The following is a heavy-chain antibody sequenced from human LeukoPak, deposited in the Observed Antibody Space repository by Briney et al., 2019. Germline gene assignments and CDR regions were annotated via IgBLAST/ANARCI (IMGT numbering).Heavy chain of an antibody. V-gene: IGHV3-20*04. CDR1: GFTFDDYG. J-gene: IGHJ1*01. CDR3: AREDGFCSGGSCYQH. Sequence: GGSLRLSCAASGFTFDDYGMSWVRQAPGKGLEWVSFINWNGVSTDYADSVKGRFTISRDNAKNSLFLQMNSLRAEDTALYYCAREDGFCSGGSCYQHWGQGTLVTVSS. CDR2: INWNGVST. D-gene: IGHD2-15*01.